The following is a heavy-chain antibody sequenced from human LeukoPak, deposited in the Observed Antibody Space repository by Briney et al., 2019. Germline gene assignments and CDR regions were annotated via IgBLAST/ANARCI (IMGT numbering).Heavy chain of an antibody. D-gene: IGHD6-13*01. CDR3: AKDMGIAAAGTGSLLDY. CDR1: GFTFDDYT. V-gene: IGHV3-43*01. CDR2: ISWDGGST. J-gene: IGHJ4*02. Sequence: GGSLRLSCAASGFTFDDYTMHRVRQAPGKGLEWVSLISWDGGSTYYADSVKGRFTISRDNSKNSLYLQMNSLRTEDTALYYCAKDMGIAAAGTGSLLDYWGQGTLVTVSS.